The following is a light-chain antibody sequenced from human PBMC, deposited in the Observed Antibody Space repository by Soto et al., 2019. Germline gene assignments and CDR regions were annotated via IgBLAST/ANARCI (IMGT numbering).Light chain of an antibody. CDR3: QQYGSSPPWT. J-gene: IGKJ1*01. Sequence: EIVLTQSPGTLSLSPGESATLSRRARQSVSSGYLAWYQQKPGQAPRLLIYGASSRATGIPDRFSGSGSGTDFTLTISRLEPEDFAVYYCQQYGSSPPWTFGQGTKVDIK. CDR1: QSVSSGY. V-gene: IGKV3-20*01. CDR2: GAS.